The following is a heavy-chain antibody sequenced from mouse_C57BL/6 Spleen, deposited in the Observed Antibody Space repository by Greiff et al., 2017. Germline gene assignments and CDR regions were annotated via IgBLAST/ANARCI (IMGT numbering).Heavy chain of an antibody. CDR3: ARRGVVGEYAMDY. V-gene: IGHV1-54*01. J-gene: IGHJ4*01. CDR2: INPGSGGT. Sequence: VQLQQSGAELVRPGTSVKVSCKASGYAFTNYSIEWVKQRPGQVLAWIGVINPGSGGTNYNEKFQCKDTLTAEKSSSTAYMQLSSLTSEDSAVYFCARRGVVGEYAMDYGGQGTSVTVSS. D-gene: IGHD1-1*01. CDR1: GYAFTNYS.